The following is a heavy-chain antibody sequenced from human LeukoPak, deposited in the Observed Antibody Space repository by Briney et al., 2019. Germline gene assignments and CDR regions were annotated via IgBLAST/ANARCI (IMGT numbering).Heavy chain of an antibody. CDR3: ARGPYYYGSGSYLPLGYYYGMDV. Sequence: GGSLRLSCAASGFTFSSYGMHWVRQAPGKGLEWVAVIWYDGSNKYYADSVKGRFTISRDNSKNTLYLQMNSRRDEDTAVYYCARGPYYYGSGSYLPLGYYYGMDVWGQGTTVTVSS. CDR1: GFTFSSYG. J-gene: IGHJ6*02. CDR2: IWYDGSNK. V-gene: IGHV3-33*01. D-gene: IGHD3-10*01.